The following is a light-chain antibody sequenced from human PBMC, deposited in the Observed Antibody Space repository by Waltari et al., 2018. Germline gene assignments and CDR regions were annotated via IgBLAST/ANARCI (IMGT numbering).Light chain of an antibody. V-gene: IGLV2-8*01. CDR3: SSYADSDNLV. CDR2: EGT. Sequence: QSALTQPPSASGSPGQSVTIPCTGTSSDVGGYNSVSWYQQHPGKAPKLMIYEGTKRPSGFPDRFSASKSGTTASLIVSGLQAEDEADYHCSSYADSDNLVFGGGTKLTVL. CDR1: SSDVGGYNS. J-gene: IGLJ3*02.